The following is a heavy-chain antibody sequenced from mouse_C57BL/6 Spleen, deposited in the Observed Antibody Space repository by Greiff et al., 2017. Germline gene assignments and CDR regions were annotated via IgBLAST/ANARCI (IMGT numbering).Heavy chain of an antibody. J-gene: IGHJ2*01. Sequence: EVQLVESEGGLVQPGSSMKLSCTASGFTFSDYYMAWVRQVPEKGLEWVANINYDGSSTYYLDSLKSRFIISRDNAKNILYLQMSSLKSEDTATYYCARVAPYDYFDYWGQGTTLTVSS. CDR1: GFTFSDYY. D-gene: IGHD6-5*01. V-gene: IGHV5-16*01. CDR3: ARVAPYDYFDY. CDR2: INYDGSST.